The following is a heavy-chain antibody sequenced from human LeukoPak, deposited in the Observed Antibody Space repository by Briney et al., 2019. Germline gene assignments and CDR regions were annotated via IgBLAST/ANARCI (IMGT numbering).Heavy chain of an antibody. Sequence: ASVKVSCKASGYTFTNYAMNWVRQAPGQGLQWMGWTDPNTGNPTYAQGFTGRFVFSLDTSVSTTYLQISSLRPEDTAVYYCARAYQHLGGLSFPGSWGQGTLVTVSS. CDR3: ARAYQHLGGLSFPGS. CDR1: GYTFTNYA. J-gene: IGHJ5*02. V-gene: IGHV7-4-1*02. D-gene: IGHD3-16*01. CDR2: TDPNTGNP.